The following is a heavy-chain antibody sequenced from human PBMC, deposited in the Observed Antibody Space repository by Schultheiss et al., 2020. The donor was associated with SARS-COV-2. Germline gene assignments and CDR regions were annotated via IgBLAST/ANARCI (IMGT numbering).Heavy chain of an antibody. J-gene: IGHJ2*01. Sequence: SETLSLTCAVYGGSFSGYYWSWIRQPAGKGLEWIGRIYTSGSTNYNPSLKSRVTMSVDTSKNQFSLKLSSVTAADTAVYYCARDQYTGNFDRWGRGTLVTVAS. CDR3: ARDQYTGNFDR. CDR2: IYTSGST. D-gene: IGHD1-26*01. V-gene: IGHV4-4*07. CDR1: GGSFSGYY.